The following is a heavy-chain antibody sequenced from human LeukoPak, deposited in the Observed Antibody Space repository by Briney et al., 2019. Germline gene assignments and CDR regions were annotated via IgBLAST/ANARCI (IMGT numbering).Heavy chain of an antibody. D-gene: IGHD5-18*01. CDR1: GFTFSSYG. J-gene: IGHJ4*02. CDR3: AKVRGDSYGSDY. V-gene: IGHV3-30*02. CDR2: IRYDGSNK. Sequence: GGSLRLSCAASGFTFSSYGMHWVRQAPGKGLEWVAFIRYDGSNKYYADSVKGRFTISRDNSKNTLYLQMNSLRAEDTAVYYCAKVRGDSYGSDYWGQGTLVTVSS.